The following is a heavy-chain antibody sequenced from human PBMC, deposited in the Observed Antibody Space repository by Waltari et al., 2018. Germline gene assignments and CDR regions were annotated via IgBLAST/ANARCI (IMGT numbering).Heavy chain of an antibody. CDR3: ARLHFGNLGY. D-gene: IGHD3-10*01. Sequence: QVQLQESGPGLVKTSETLSLTCAVSGSSISSGYYWGWIRQPPGKGLEWIGSIYHSGSTYYNPSLKSRVTISVDTSKNQFSLKLSSVTAADTAVYYCARLHFGNLGYWGQGTLVTVSS. V-gene: IGHV4-38-2*01. CDR2: IYHSGST. CDR1: GSSISSGYY. J-gene: IGHJ4*02.